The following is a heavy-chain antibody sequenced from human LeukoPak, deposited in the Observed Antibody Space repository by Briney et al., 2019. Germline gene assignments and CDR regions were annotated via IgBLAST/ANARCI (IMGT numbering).Heavy chain of an antibody. D-gene: IGHD6-6*01. J-gene: IGHJ6*03. Sequence: PGGSLRLSCAASGFTFSSYEVNWVRQAPGKGLEWVSGINWNGGSTGYADSVKGRFTISRDNAKNSLYLQMNSLRAEDTALYYCARSPSSSWNYYYYYMDVWGKGTTVTVSS. CDR2: INWNGGST. CDR1: GFTFSSYE. CDR3: ARSPSSSWNYYYYYMDV. V-gene: IGHV3-20*04.